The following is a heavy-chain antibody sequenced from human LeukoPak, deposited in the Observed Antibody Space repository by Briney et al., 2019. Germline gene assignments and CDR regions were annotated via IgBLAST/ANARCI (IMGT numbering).Heavy chain of an antibody. CDR1: GFTFSSYA. CDR2: ISGSGGST. J-gene: IGHJ5*02. Sequence: PGGSLRLSCAASGFTFSSYAMSWVRQAPGKGLEWVSAISGSGGSTYYADSVKGRFTISRDNSKNTLYLQMNSLRAEDTAVYYCAKDPTNLGYCSGGSCYLYVPWSQGTLVTVSS. V-gene: IGHV3-23*01. CDR3: AKDPTNLGYCSGGSCYLYVP. D-gene: IGHD2-15*01.